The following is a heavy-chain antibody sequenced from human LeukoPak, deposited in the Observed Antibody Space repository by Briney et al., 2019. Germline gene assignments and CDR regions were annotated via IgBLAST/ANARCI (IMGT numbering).Heavy chain of an antibody. V-gene: IGHV4-4*08. CDR2: IHSTGTT. CDR3: ARSEYVWGGYRLDF. CDR1: GASISRHY. D-gene: IGHD3-16*02. Sequence: SETLSLTCFVSGASISRHYWTWMRHTPGRGLHWIGYIHSTGTTNYNPSLKSRVTMSLDTSKNQFSLRLNSVAAADTAVYYCARSEYVWGGYRLDFWGQGALVTVSS. J-gene: IGHJ4*02.